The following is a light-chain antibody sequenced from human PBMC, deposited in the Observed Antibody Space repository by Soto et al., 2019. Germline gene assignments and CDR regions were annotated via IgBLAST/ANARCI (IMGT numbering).Light chain of an antibody. CDR1: SSDVGAYNS. CDR3: SSFAGSKYV. J-gene: IGLJ1*01. CDR2: EVS. Sequence: QSVLTQPPSASGSPGQSVTISCTGTSSDVGAYNSVSWYQQHPGKVPKVMIYEVSKRPSGVPDRFSGSKSGNTASLTVSGLQPEDEADYYCSSFAGSKYVFGTGTKVTV. V-gene: IGLV2-8*01.